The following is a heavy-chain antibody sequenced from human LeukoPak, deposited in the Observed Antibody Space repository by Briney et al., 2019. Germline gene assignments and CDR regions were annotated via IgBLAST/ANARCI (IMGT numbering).Heavy chain of an antibody. Sequence: GGSLRLSCAASGFTFSSYWMSWVRQAPGKGLEWVANIKQDGSEKYYVDSVKGRFTISRDNAKNSLYLQMNSLRAEDTAVYYCARGMEQWLVATGAFDIWGQGTMVTVSS. J-gene: IGHJ3*02. CDR2: IKQDGSEK. CDR3: ARGMEQWLVATGAFDI. D-gene: IGHD6-19*01. CDR1: GFTFSSYW. V-gene: IGHV3-7*03.